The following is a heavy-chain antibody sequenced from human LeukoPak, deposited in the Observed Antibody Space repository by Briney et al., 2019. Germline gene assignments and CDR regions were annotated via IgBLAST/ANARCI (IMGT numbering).Heavy chain of an antibody. CDR3: ASGDNDPLFDY. Sequence: KPSETLSLTCTVSGGSVSSGSYYWSWIRQHPGKGLEWIGHIYYSGSTYYNPSLKGRVTISLDTSKNQFYLKLTSVTAADTAVYYCASGDNDPLFDYWGQGILVTVSS. J-gene: IGHJ4*02. D-gene: IGHD1-1*01. V-gene: IGHV4-31*03. CDR1: GGSVSSGSYY. CDR2: IYYSGST.